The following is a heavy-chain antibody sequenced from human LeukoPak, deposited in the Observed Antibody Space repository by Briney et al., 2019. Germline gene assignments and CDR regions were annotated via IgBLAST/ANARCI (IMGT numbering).Heavy chain of an antibody. Sequence: GGSLRLSCAASGFTFSSYTMHWVRQAPGKGLEWVSLISWDGGSTYYADSVKGRFTISRDNSKNSLYLQMNSLRTEDTALYYCAKGPLTRARDGYNYYFDYWGQGTLVTVSS. CDR2: ISWDGGST. V-gene: IGHV3-43*01. CDR3: AKGPLTRARDGYNYYFDY. CDR1: GFTFSSYT. J-gene: IGHJ4*02. D-gene: IGHD5-24*01.